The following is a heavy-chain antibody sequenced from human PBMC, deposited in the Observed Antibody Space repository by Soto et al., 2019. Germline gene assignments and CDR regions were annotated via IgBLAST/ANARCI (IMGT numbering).Heavy chain of an antibody. CDR2: ISGSGGST. D-gene: IGHD3-10*01. CDR3: TKPRSGSYYYYYYGMDV. Sequence: QPGGSLRLSCAASGFTFSSYAMSWVRQAPGKGLEWVSAISGSGGSTYYADSVKGRFTISRDNSKNTLYLQMNSLRAEDTAVYYCTKPRSGSYYYYYYGMDVWGQGTTVTVSS. CDR1: GFTFSSYA. V-gene: IGHV3-23*01. J-gene: IGHJ6*02.